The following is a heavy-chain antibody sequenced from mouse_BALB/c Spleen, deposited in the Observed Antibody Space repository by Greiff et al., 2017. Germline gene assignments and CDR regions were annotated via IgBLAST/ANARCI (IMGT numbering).Heavy chain of an antibody. J-gene: IGHJ3*01. CDR3: AGGYDYDGYWFAY. Sequence: VKLVESGAELAKPGASVKMSCKASGYTFTSYGMHWVKQRPGQGLEWIGYINPSTGYTEYNQKFKDKATLTADKSSSTAYMQLSSLTSEDSAVYYCAGGYDYDGYWFAYWGQGTLVTVSA. V-gene: IGHV1-4*01. CDR1: GYTFTSYG. D-gene: IGHD2-4*01. CDR2: INPSTGYT.